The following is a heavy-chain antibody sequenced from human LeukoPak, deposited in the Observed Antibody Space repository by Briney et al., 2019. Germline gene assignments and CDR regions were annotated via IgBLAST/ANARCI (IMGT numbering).Heavy chain of an antibody. Sequence: SDTLSLTCAVYGGSFSGYYWSWIRQPPGKGLEWIGEINHSGSTNYNPSLKSRVTISVDTSKNQFSLKLSSVTAADTAVYYCARIRRMVAFDIWGQGTMVTVSS. CDR2: INHSGST. J-gene: IGHJ3*02. V-gene: IGHV4-34*01. CDR1: GGSFSGYY. D-gene: IGHD2-8*01. CDR3: ARIRRMVAFDI.